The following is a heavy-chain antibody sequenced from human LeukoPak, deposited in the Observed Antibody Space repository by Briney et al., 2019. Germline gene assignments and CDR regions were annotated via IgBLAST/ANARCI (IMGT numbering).Heavy chain of an antibody. V-gene: IGHV4-34*01. Sequence: SETLSLTCAVYGGSFSGYYWSWIRQPPGKGLEWIGEINHSGSTNYNPSLKSRVTISVDTSKNQFSLKLSSVTAADTAVYYCARDKSSSSRTFDYWGQGTLVTVSS. CDR1: GGSFSGYY. D-gene: IGHD6-13*01. CDR2: INHSGST. J-gene: IGHJ4*02. CDR3: ARDKSSSSRTFDY.